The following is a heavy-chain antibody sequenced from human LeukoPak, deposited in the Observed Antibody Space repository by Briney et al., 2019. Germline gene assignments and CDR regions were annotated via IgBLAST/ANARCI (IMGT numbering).Heavy chain of an antibody. Sequence: GRSLRLSCTASGFTFGDYAMSWVRQAPGKGLEWVGFIRSKAYGGTTEYAASVKGRFTISRDDSKSIAYLQMNSLKTEDTAVYYCTSFQGYGDYYYYGMDVWGQGTTVTVYS. J-gene: IGHJ6*02. CDR2: IRSKAYGGTT. CDR1: GFTFGDYA. CDR3: TSFQGYGDYYYYGMDV. D-gene: IGHD4-17*01. V-gene: IGHV3-49*04.